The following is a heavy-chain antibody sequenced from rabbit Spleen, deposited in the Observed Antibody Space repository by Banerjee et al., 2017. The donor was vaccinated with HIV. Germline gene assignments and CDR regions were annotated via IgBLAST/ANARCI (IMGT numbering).Heavy chain of an antibody. J-gene: IGHJ4*01. Sequence: QEQLEESGGDLVKPGASPTLTCTVSGFSLSSYAMCWVRQAPGKGLEWIACIYTGSSGTTYYASWAKGRFTISRTSSTTVTLQMTSLTAADTATYFCARGDWNNGNGYALWGPGTLVTVS. V-gene: IGHV1S45*01. D-gene: IGHD6-1*01. CDR3: ARGDWNNGNGYAL. CDR1: GFSLSSYA. CDR2: IYTGSSGTT.